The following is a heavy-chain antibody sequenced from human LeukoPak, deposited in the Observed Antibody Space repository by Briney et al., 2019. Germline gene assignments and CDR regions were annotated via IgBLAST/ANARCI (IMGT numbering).Heavy chain of an antibody. CDR2: IYYSGST. J-gene: IGHJ3*02. Sequence: SETLSLTCTVSGGSISSYYWSWIRQPPGKGLEWIGYIYYSGSTNYNPSLKSRVTISVDTSKNQFSLKLSSVTAADTAVYYCARAPRGSYGAFDIWGQGTMVTVSS. D-gene: IGHD3-16*01. V-gene: IGHV4-59*01. CDR3: ARAPRGSYGAFDI. CDR1: GGSISSYY.